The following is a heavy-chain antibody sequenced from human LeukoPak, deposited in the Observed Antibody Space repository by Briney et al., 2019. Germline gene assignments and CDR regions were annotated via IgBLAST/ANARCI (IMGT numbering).Heavy chain of an antibody. CDR3: ARHPKQQDSWRFDY. V-gene: IGHV4-39*01. J-gene: IGHJ4*02. CDR1: GGSFSDYS. Sequence: SETLSLTCVVYGGSFSDYSWAWIRQPPGKGLEWIGSIYYSGSTYHNPSLKSRVTISVDTSKNQFSLKLSSVTAADTAVYYCARHPKQQDSWRFDYWGQGTLVTVSS. D-gene: IGHD6-13*01. CDR2: IYYSGST.